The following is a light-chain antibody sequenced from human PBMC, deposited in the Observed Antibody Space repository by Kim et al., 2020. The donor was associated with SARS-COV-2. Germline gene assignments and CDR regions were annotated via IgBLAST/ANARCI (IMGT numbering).Light chain of an antibody. V-gene: IGKV3-15*01. CDR3: NQYNNWPLS. J-gene: IGKJ2*03. CDR2: GVS. Sequence: EIVMTQSPVTLSVSPGERATLSCRASQSVSTNVAWYQQKRGQPPRLLIYGVSTRATGIPARFSGSGSGTDFTLTISGLQSEDFVFYYCNQYNNWPLSFRQGNKLEIK. CDR1: QSVSTN.